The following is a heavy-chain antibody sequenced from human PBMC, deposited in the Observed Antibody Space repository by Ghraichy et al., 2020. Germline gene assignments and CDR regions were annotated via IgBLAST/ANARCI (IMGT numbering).Heavy chain of an antibody. Sequence: ASVKVSCKASGYTFTSYYMHWVRQAPGQGLEWMGIVNPSGGSASYAQKFQGRVTMTRDTSTTTVYMELSSLRSEDTAVYYCARDRAIAAAVLRHYYGMDVWGQGTTVTVSS. D-gene: IGHD6-13*01. CDR2: VNPSGGSA. CDR3: ARDRAIAAAVLRHYYGMDV. V-gene: IGHV1-46*01. CDR1: GYTFTSYY. J-gene: IGHJ6*02.